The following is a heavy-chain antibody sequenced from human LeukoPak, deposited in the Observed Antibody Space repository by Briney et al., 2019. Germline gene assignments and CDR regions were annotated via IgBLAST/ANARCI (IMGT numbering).Heavy chain of an antibody. V-gene: IGHV3-11*01. CDR2: ISSSGSTI. J-gene: IGHJ6*02. CDR3: ARCPIVVVPAGYYYYGMDV. CDR1: GFTFSDYY. D-gene: IGHD2-2*01. Sequence: GGSLRLSCAASGFTFSDYYMSWIRQAPGKGLEWVSYISSSGSTIYYADSVKGRFTISRDNAKNSLYLQMNSLRAEDTAVNYCARCPIVVVPAGYYYYGMDVWGQGTTVTVSS.